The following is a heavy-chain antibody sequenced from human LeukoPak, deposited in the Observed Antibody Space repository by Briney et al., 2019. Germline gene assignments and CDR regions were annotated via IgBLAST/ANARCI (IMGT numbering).Heavy chain of an antibody. V-gene: IGHV4-59*01. CDR1: GGSISSCY. CDR2: IYYSGST. CDR3: ARGRTYYDPLYYYYMDV. D-gene: IGHD3-3*01. Sequence: SETLSLTCTVSGGSISSCYWSWIRQPPGKGLEWIGYIYYSGSTNYNPSLKSRVTISVDTSKNQFSLKLSSVTAADTAVYYCARGRTYYDPLYYYYMDVWGKGTTVTVSS. J-gene: IGHJ6*03.